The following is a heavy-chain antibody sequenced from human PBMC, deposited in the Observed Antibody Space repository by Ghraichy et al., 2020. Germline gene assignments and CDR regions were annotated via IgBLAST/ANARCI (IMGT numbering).Heavy chain of an antibody. CDR3: AIEALAGNYFDY. V-gene: IGHV3-11*01. CDR2: ISSSGYTV. Sequence: LEWVSYISSSGYTVYYADSVKGRFTISRDNAKNSLYLQMNSLRAEQPAVYYCAIEALAGNYFDYWDQGTLVTVSS. D-gene: IGHD6-19*01. J-gene: IGHJ4*02.